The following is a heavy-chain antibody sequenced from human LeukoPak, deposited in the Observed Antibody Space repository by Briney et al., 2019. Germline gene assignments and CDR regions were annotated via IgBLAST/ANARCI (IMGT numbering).Heavy chain of an antibody. Sequence: GGSLRLSCAASGFTFSSYGMHWVRQAPGKGLEWVAFIRYDGSNKYYADSVKGRFTISRDNAKNSLYLQMNSLRAEDTAVYYCVRDRAYFDYWGQGTLVTVSS. D-gene: IGHD2-21*01. J-gene: IGHJ4*02. CDR3: VRDRAYFDY. CDR2: IRYDGSNK. CDR1: GFTFSSYG. V-gene: IGHV3-30*02.